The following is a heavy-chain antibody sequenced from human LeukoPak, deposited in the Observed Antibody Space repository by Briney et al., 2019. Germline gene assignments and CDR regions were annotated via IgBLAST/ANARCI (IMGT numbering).Heavy chain of an antibody. CDR2: ISYGGSNK. Sequence: GRSLRLSCAASEFTFSTYAMHWVRQAPGKGLEGVAVISYGGSNKYYADSVKGRFTISRDNSKSTLYLQMNNLRADDTAVYSCARDRAGYYDSSGTLDYWGQGTLVTVSS. J-gene: IGHJ4*02. CDR1: EFTFSTYA. D-gene: IGHD3-22*01. CDR3: ARDRAGYYDSSGTLDY. V-gene: IGHV3-30-3*01.